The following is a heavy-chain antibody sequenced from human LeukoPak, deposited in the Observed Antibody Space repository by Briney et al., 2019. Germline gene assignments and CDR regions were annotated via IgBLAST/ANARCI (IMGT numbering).Heavy chain of an antibody. Sequence: GASVKVSCKASGGTFSSYAISWVRQAPGQGLEWMGRIIPILGIANYAQKFQGRVTITADKSTSTAYMELSRLRSEDTAVYYCARVYYGSGSPRYYYYGMDVWGQGTTVTVSS. CDR1: GGTFSSYA. CDR3: ARVYYGSGSPRYYYYGMDV. D-gene: IGHD3-10*01. CDR2: IIPILGIA. J-gene: IGHJ6*02. V-gene: IGHV1-69*04.